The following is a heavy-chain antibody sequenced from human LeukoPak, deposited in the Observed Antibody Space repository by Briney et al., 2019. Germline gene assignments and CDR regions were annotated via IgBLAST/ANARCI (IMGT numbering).Heavy chain of an antibody. CDR1: GFTFSSYD. CDR2: ISSSSSYI. J-gene: IGHJ4*02. Sequence: GGSLRLSCAASGFTFSSYDLNWVRQAPGKGLEWVSSISSSSSYIYCADSVKGRFTISRDNAKNSLYLQMNSLRAEDTAVYSCATVRNGDTRDFDYWGQGTLVTVSS. CDR3: ATVRNGDTRDFDY. D-gene: IGHD4-17*01. V-gene: IGHV3-21*01.